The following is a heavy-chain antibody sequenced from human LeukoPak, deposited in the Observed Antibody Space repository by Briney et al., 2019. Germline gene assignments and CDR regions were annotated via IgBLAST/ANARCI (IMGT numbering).Heavy chain of an antibody. CDR3: AKQRGGYIQTFFDN. V-gene: IGHV3-23*01. Sequence: AGGSLRLSCAASGFTFSSYAMSWVRQAPGKGLEWVSGISGSGGSAYYADSVKGRFTISRDNSKSTLHLQMNSLRAEDTAVYYCAKQRGGYIQTFFDNWGQGTLVTVSS. CDR2: ISGSGGSA. CDR1: GFTFSSYA. J-gene: IGHJ4*02. D-gene: IGHD5-24*01.